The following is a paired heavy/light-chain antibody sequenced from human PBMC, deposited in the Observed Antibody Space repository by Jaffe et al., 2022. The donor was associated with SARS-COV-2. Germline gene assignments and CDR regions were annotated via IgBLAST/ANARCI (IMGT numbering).Light chain of an antibody. V-gene: IGLV3-1*01. CDR1: KLGHKY. Sequence: SYELTQPPSVSVSPGQTASITCSGDKLGHKYACWYQQKPGQSPVLVIYQDSKRPSGIPERFSGSNSGNTATLTISGTQAMDEADYYCQAWDSSTAIFGGGTKLTVL. CDR3: QAWDSSTAI. J-gene: IGLJ2*01. CDR2: QDS.
Heavy chain of an antibody. CDR2: IYTSGST. D-gene: IGHD6-13*01. CDR3: ARASIAAAGTVFDF. CDR1: GGSISSDNYY. J-gene: IGHJ4*02. V-gene: IGHV4-61*02. Sequence: QVQLQESGPGLVKPSETLSLTCTVSGGSISSDNYYWSWIRQPAGKGLEWIGRIYTSGSTKYNPSLKSRVTISGDTSKNQFSLKLSSVTAADTAVYYCARASIAAAGTVFDFWGQGTLVTVSS.